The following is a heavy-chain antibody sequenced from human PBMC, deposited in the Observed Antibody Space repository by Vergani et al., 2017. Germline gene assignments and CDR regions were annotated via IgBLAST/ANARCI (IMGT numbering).Heavy chain of an antibody. CDR1: GGSFSGYY. Sequence: QVQLQQWGAGLLKPSETLSLTCAVYGGSFSGYYWSWIRQPPGKGLEWIGEINHSGSTNYNPSLKSRVTISVDTSKNQFSLMLSPGTAADTAVYYCARGWGPRRWSQGWLVSVSS. CDR2: INHSGST. D-gene: IGHD3-16*01. J-gene: IGHJ4*02. V-gene: IGHV4-34*01. CDR3: ARGWGPRR.